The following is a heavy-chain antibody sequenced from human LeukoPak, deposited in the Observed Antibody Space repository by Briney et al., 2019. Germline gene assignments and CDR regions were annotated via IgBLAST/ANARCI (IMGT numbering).Heavy chain of an antibody. V-gene: IGHV3-74*01. D-gene: IGHD3-16*01. J-gene: IGHJ3*02. Sequence: GGSLRLSCAASGFTFNSYWMHWVRQAPGKGLVWVARISTDGSSTSYADSVKGRFTISRDNAKNSPYLQMNSLRAEDTAVYYCARGGSAFDIWGQGTMVTVSS. CDR3: ARGGSAFDI. CDR1: GFTFNSYW. CDR2: ISTDGSST.